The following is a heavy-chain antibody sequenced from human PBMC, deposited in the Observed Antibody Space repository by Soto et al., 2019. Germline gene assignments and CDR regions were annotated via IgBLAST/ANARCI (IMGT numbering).Heavy chain of an antibody. V-gene: IGHV1-2*04. D-gene: IGHD3-9*01. Sequence: GASVKVSFKASGYTFTGYYMHWVRQAPGQGLEWMGWINPNSGGTNYAQKFQGWVTMTRDTSMGTAYMELRRLRSDDTAVYYCARGHDILPGWKFTFWGQGTLVTVSS. CDR2: INPNSGGT. CDR1: GYTFTGYY. J-gene: IGHJ4*02. CDR3: ARGHDILPGWKFTF.